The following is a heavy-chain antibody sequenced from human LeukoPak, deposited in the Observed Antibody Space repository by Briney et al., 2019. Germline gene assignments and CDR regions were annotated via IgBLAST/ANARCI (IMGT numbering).Heavy chain of an antibody. CDR2: ISGSGGST. V-gene: IGHV3-23*01. CDR3: AKDLYYDILTGYYSY. CDR1: GFTFSSYA. J-gene: IGHJ4*02. Sequence: GGSLRLSCAASGFTFSSYAMSWVRQAPGKGLEGVSAISGSGGSTYYADSVKGRFTISRDNSKNTLYLQMNSLRAEDTAVYYCAKDLYYDILTGYYSYWGQGTLVTVSS. D-gene: IGHD3-9*01.